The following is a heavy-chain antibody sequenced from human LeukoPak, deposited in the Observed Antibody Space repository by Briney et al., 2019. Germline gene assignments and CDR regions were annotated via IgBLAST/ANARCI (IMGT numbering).Heavy chain of an antibody. CDR1: GGSISSYY. CDR2: IYYSGST. Sequence: PSETLSLTCTVSGGSISSYYWSWIRQPPGKGLEWIGYIYYSGSTNYNPSLKSRVTISVDTSKNQFSLKLSSVTAADTAVYYCARGPPYPNWFDPWGQGTLVTVSS. J-gene: IGHJ5*02. V-gene: IGHV4-59*01. CDR3: ARGPPYPNWFDP. D-gene: IGHD3-16*01.